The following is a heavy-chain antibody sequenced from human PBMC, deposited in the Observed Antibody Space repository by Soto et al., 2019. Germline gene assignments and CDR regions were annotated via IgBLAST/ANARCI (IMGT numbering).Heavy chain of an antibody. CDR2: ISYDGSNK. Sequence: GGSLRLSCAASGFTFSSYGMHWVRQAPGKGLEWVAVISYDGSNKYYADSVKGRFTISRDNSKNTLYLQMNSLRAEDTAVYYCANGVVVAANVVGLDYWGQGTLVTVSS. D-gene: IGHD2-15*01. CDR3: ANGVVVAANVVGLDY. V-gene: IGHV3-30*18. CDR1: GFTFSSYG. J-gene: IGHJ4*02.